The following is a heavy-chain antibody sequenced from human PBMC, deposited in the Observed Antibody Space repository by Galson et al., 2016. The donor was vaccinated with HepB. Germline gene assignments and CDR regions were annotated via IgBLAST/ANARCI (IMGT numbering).Heavy chain of an antibody. CDR2: IYHSGST. D-gene: IGHD3-10*01. CDR1: GGSIRSGGYY. V-gene: IGHV4-31*03. J-gene: IGHJ4*02. Sequence: TLSLTCTVSGGSIRSGGYYWSWIRQHPGKGLEWIGYIYHSGSTYYNPSLKSRVTISVDTSKSQFSLRLSSVTAADTAVYYCARDRSSGSGNFGYWGQGTLVTVAS. CDR3: ARDRSSGSGNFGY.